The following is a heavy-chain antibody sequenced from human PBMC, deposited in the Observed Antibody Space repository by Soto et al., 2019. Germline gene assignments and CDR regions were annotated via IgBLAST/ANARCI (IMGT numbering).Heavy chain of an antibody. CDR3: ARAYCSEGSCYRAADY. V-gene: IGHV3-11*01. Sequence: QVQLVESGGGLVKPGGSLRLSCAASGFTFSDYYMSWIRQAPGKGLEWVSYISSSASTIYYADSVKGRFTISRDNAKNPLYLQMNRLRAEDTAVYYCARAYCSEGSCYRAADYWGQGTLGTVSS. D-gene: IGHD2-15*01. J-gene: IGHJ4*02. CDR2: ISSSASTI. CDR1: GFTFSDYY.